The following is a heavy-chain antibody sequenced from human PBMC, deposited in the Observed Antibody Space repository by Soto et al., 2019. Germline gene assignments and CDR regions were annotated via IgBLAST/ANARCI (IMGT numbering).Heavy chain of an antibody. CDR1: GGTFSSYA. CDR3: ARVAVSYYDILTGLSQYYYYGMDV. V-gene: IGHV1-69*13. J-gene: IGHJ6*02. Sequence: KKLLASVKVSCKASGGTFSSYAISWVRQAPGQGLEWMGGIIPIFGTANYAQKFQGRVTIPADESTSTAYMELSSLRSEDTAVYYCARVAVSYYDILTGLSQYYYYGMDVWGQGTTVTVSS. CDR2: IIPIFGTA. D-gene: IGHD3-9*01.